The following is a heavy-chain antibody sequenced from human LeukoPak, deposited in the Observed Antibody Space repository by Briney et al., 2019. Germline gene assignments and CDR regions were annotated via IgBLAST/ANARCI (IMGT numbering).Heavy chain of an antibody. J-gene: IGHJ4*02. Sequence: GTSLKVSCKASGFTFTSSAMQWVRQARGQRLEWIGWIVVGSGNTNYAQQCQERVTITRDMSTSTAYMELSSLRSEDTAVCYCAAAGYYYDSSGYYNFDYWGQGTLVTVSS. D-gene: IGHD3-22*01. V-gene: IGHV1-58*02. CDR1: GFTFTSSA. CDR3: AAAGYYYDSSGYYNFDY. CDR2: IVVGSGNT.